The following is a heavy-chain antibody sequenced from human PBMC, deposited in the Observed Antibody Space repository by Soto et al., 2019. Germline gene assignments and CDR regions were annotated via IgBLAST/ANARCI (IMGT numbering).Heavy chain of an antibody. CDR2: LYWDDDE. CDR1: GFSLNTRGVG. CDR3: AHRPRGYSYHFDY. V-gene: IGHV2-5*02. D-gene: IGHD5-18*01. J-gene: IGHJ4*02. Sequence: QITLKESGPTLVKPTQTLTLTCTFSGFSLNTRGVGVAWIRQPPGKALEWLALLYWDDDEGYSPSLRSRLTPTKDTAKNQAVHTMTNMDPVDTATYYCAHRPRGYSYHFDYWGQGTLVTVSS.